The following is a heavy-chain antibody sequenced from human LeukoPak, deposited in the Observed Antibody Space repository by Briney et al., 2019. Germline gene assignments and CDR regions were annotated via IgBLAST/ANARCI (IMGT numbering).Heavy chain of an antibody. CDR1: GFTFSNYW. V-gene: IGHV3-7*01. D-gene: IGHD2-15*01. CDR2: IKQDVSEK. CDR3: ARGHGWLDY. J-gene: IGHJ4*02. Sequence: LPGGPLRLSCAASGFTFSNYWMTWVRQAPGKGLEWVANIKQDVSEKYYVDSVKGRFTISRDNAKTSLYLQMNSLRAEDTAVYYCARGHGWLDYWGQGTLVTVSS.